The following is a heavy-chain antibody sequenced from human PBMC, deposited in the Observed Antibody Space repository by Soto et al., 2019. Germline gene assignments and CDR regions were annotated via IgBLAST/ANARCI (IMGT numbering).Heavy chain of an antibody. CDR1: GFTFSSYG. CDR2: ISYDGSNK. J-gene: IGHJ3*02. V-gene: IGHV3-30*03. Sequence: QPGGSLRLSCAASGFTFSSYGMHWVRQAPGKGLEWVAVISYDGSNKYYADSVKGRFTISRDNSKNTLYLQMNSLRAEDTAVYYCAAYNTSRHAAFDIWGQGTLVTVSS. D-gene: IGHD6-6*01. CDR3: AAYNTSRHAAFDI.